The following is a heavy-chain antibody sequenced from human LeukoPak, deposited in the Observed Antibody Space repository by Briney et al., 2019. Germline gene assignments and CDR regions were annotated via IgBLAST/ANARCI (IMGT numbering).Heavy chain of an antibody. V-gene: IGHV1-18*01. CDR2: ISAYNGNT. CDR3: ARDGSLAAAGDY. D-gene: IGHD6-13*01. J-gene: IGHJ4*02. Sequence: ASVKVSXKASGYTFTSYGISWMRQAPGQGLERMGWISAYNGNTNYAQKLQGRVTMTTDTSTSTAYMELRSLRSDDTAVYYCARDGSLAAAGDYWGQGTLVTVSS. CDR1: GYTFTSYG.